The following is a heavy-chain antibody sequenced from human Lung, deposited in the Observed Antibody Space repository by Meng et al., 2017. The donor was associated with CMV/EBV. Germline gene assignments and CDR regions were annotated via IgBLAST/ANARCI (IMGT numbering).Heavy chain of an antibody. Sequence: QVPPVQSGAEVKNPGASVKVSCKASRLTFNGYDIHWVRQAPGQGLEWMGSVSPKTGDTNFAQKFHGRVTLTRDTSINTAYLGLNRLTSDDTAVYYCARTLAGPFDSWGQGTLVTVSS. J-gene: IGHJ4*02. CDR1: RLTFNGYD. V-gene: IGHV1-2*02. D-gene: IGHD2/OR15-2a*01. CDR2: VSPKTGDT. CDR3: ARTLAGPFDS.